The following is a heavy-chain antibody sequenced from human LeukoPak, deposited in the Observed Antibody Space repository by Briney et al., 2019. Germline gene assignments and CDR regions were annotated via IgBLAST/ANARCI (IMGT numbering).Heavy chain of an antibody. CDR1: GYTFTGYY. D-gene: IGHD3-10*01. CDR2: INPESGGT. Sequence: ASVKVSCKASGYTFTGYYLHWVRQPPGQGLEWMGWINPESGGTNYAQKFQARVTMSRDTSITTAYMEVSRLRSDDTAVYYCAREYYYGSGSCYTHWGQGTLVTVSS. CDR3: AREYYYGSGSCYTH. J-gene: IGHJ4*02. V-gene: IGHV1-2*02.